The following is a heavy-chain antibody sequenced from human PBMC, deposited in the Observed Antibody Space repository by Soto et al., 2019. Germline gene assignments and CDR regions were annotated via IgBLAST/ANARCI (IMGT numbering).Heavy chain of an antibody. CDR2: INHSGST. V-gene: IGHV4-34*01. CDR1: GGSFSGYY. Sequence: LSLTCAVYGGSFSGYYWSWIRQPPGKGLEWIGEINHSGSTNYNPSLKSRVTISVDTSKNQFSLKLSSVTAADTAVYYCARGFSSARPDAFDIWGQGTMVTVSS. CDR3: ARGFSSARPDAFDI. J-gene: IGHJ3*02.